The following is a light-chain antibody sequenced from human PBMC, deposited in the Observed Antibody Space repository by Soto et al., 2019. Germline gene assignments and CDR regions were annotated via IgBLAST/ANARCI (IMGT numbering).Light chain of an antibody. CDR3: SLWNGGGRV. V-gene: IGLV7-46*01. CDR2: DTN. CDR1: TGAVTGGHY. J-gene: IGLJ3*02. Sequence: QAVVTQEPSLTVSPGGTVTLTCGSDTGAVTGGHYAYWLQQRPGQVPRTLIFDTNNKHSWTPARFSGSLLGGKAALTLSGAQPEDEADYYCSLWNGGGRVFGGGTKLTVL.